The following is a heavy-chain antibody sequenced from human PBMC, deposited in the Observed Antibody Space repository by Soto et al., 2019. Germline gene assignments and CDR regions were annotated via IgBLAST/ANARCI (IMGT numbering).Heavy chain of an antibody. V-gene: IGHV3-9*01. CDR1: GFTFDDYA. D-gene: IGHD3-10*01. J-gene: IGHJ6*02. Sequence: GGSLRLSCAASGFTFDDYAMHWVRQAPGKGLEWVSGISWNSGSIGYADSVKGRFTISRDNAKNSLYLQMNSLRAEDTAAYYCAKDYRGVAAPAYGMDVWGQGTTVTVSS. CDR3: AKDYRGVAAPAYGMDV. CDR2: ISWNSGSI.